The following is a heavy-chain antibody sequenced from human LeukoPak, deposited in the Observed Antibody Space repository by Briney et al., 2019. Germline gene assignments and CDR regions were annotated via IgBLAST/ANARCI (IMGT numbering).Heavy chain of an antibody. CDR1: GFTFSDYY. CDR2: ISSSGSTI. V-gene: IGHV3-11*04. J-gene: IGHJ6*02. D-gene: IGHD3-3*01. Sequence: AGGSLRLSCAASGFTFSDYYMSWIRQAPGKGLEWVSYISSSGSTIYYADSVKGRFTISRDNAKNSLYLQMNSLRAEDTAVYYCAREEVITIFGVEFYYGMDVWGQGTTVTVSS. CDR3: AREEVITIFGVEFYYGMDV.